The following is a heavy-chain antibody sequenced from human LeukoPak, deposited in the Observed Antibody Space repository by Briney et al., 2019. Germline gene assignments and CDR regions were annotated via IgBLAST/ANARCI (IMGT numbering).Heavy chain of an antibody. CDR2: ISTLSGTI. V-gene: IGHV3-48*04. CDR3: ARGYSTTWTYGDY. D-gene: IGHD6-13*01. CDR1: GFTFSSYS. J-gene: IGHJ4*02. Sequence: GGSLRLSCTASGFTFSSYSMHWVRQAPAKGLEWISYISTLSGTIFYADSVKGRFTISRDNAKNSLYLHMNSLRAEDTAVYYCARGYSTTWTYGDYWGQGTLVTVSS.